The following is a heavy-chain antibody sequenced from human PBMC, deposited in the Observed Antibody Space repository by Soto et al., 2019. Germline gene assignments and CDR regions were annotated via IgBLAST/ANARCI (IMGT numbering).Heavy chain of an antibody. J-gene: IGHJ6*02. CDR3: LQCSAIGCRYGVDV. Sequence: GGSLRLSCAASGFTFSNFFMSWVRQAPGKGLEWVSVISVSGANTDYAGSVKGRFAISRDNSKNTLYLQMNSLRAEDTAIYYCLQCSAIGCRYGVDVWGQGTTVTVSS. CDR1: GFTFSNFF. V-gene: IGHV3-23*01. CDR2: ISVSGANT. D-gene: IGHD2-15*01.